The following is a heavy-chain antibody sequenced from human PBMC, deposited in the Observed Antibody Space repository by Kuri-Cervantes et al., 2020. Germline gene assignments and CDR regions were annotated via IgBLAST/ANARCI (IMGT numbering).Heavy chain of an antibody. V-gene: IGHV1-18*01. J-gene: IGHJ5*02. CDR2: ISAYNGNT. Sequence: ASVKVSCKASGYTFTSYGISWVRQAPGQGLEWMGWISAYNGNTNYAQKLQGRVTMTTDTSTGTAYMELRGLRSDDTAVYYCARVVDTAIGGWFDPWGQGTLVTVSS. D-gene: IGHD5-18*01. CDR3: ARVVDTAIGGWFDP. CDR1: GYTFTSYG.